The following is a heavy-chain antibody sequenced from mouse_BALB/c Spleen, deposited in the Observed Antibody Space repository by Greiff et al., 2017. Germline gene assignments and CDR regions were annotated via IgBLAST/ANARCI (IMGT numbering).Heavy chain of an antibody. CDR2: ISSGSSTI. D-gene: IGHD2-5*01. J-gene: IGHJ2*01. V-gene: IGHV5-17*02. CDR1: GFTFSSFG. Sequence: EVKLMESGGGLVQPGGSRKLSCAASGFTFSSFGMHWVRQAPEKGLEWVAYISSGSSTIYYADTVKGRFTISRDNPKNTLFLQMTSLRSEDTAMYYCARSNYDPYFDYWGQGTTLTVSS. CDR3: ARSNYDPYFDY.